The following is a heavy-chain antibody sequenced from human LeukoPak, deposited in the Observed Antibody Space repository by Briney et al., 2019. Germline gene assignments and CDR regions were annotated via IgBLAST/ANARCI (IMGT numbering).Heavy chain of an antibody. Sequence: SETLSPTCAVYGGSFSGFYWSWIRQPPGKGLEWIGDINHSGGTNYIPSLKSRVTISVDTSKNQFSLNLSSVTAADTAVYYCARLRGYSGYLYYFDYWGQGTLVTVSS. CDR3: ARLRGYSGYLYYFDY. CDR1: GGSFSGFY. D-gene: IGHD5-12*01. V-gene: IGHV4-34*01. J-gene: IGHJ4*02. CDR2: INHSGGT.